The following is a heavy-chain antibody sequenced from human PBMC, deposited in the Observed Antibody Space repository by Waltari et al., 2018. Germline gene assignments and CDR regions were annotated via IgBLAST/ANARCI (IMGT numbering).Heavy chain of an antibody. CDR2: ITPFNGNT. V-gene: IGHV1-45*02. D-gene: IGHD6-6*01. Sequence: QVQLVQSGAEVKKPGSSVKVSCKASGGTFSSYAISWVRQAPGQALEWMGWITPFNGNTNYAQKFQDRVTITRDRSMSTAYMELSSLRSEDTAMYYCARSGVYSSSSRHDAFDIWGQGTMVTVSS. CDR1: GGTFSSYA. CDR3: ARSGVYSSSSRHDAFDI. J-gene: IGHJ3*02.